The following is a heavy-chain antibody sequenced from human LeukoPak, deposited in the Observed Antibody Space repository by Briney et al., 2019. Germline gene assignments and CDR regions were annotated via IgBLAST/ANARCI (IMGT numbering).Heavy chain of an antibody. V-gene: IGHV3-48*01. J-gene: IGHJ4*02. CDR1: GFTFSSYS. CDR3: ARGLVATIFWDHTPLFDY. D-gene: IGHD5-12*01. Sequence: GGSLRLSCAASGFTFSSYSMNWVRQAPGKGLEWISYISSTSGTIYYADSGKGRFTISRDNAKNSLYLQMNSLRAEDTAVYYCARGLVATIFWDHTPLFDYWGQGTLVTVSS. CDR2: ISSTSGTI.